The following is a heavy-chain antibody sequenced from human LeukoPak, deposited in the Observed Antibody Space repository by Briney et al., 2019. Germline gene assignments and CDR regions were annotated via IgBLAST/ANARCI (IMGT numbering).Heavy chain of an antibody. CDR2: IHPGESDT. CDR3: ARRVVNNRNWYFNL. V-gene: IGHV5-51*01. J-gene: IGHJ2*01. Sequence: GESLKISCKGSGYSFARNWIGWVRQMPGKGLEWMGIIHPGESDTRYSPSFQGQVTISADKSINTAYLQWSSLKASDTAMYYCARRVVNNRNWYFNLWGRGTLVTVSS. CDR1: GYSFARNW. D-gene: IGHD4-23*01.